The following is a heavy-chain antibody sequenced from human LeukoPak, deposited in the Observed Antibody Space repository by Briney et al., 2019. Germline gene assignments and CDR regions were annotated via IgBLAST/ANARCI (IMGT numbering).Heavy chain of an antibody. CDR2: ISAYNGNT. CDR3: ARAYGRSSTSWKFDY. V-gene: IGHV1-18*04. D-gene: IGHD2-2*01. CDR1: GYTFTSYG. Sequence: ASVKVSCKTSGYTFTSYGISWVRQAPGQRLEWMGWISAYNGNTNYAQKLQGRVTMTTDTSTSTAYMELRSLRSDDTAVYYCARAYGRSSTSWKFDYWGQGTLVTVSS. J-gene: IGHJ4*02.